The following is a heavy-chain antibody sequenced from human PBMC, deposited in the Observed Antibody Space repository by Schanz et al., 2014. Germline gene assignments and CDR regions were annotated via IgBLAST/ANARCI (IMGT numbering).Heavy chain of an antibody. CDR1: RLTFANED. J-gene: IGHJ4*02. Sequence: EEQMVESGGGLVKPGGSLILSCAASRLTFANEDIHWVRQAPGKGLEWVSTINENGVQTHYADSVKGRFTISRDNSKNTLYLQMNSLRAEDTALYYCSSRSLAHFDYWGQGTLVTVSS. V-gene: IGHV3-23*04. CDR3: SSRSLAHFDY. CDR2: INENGVQT.